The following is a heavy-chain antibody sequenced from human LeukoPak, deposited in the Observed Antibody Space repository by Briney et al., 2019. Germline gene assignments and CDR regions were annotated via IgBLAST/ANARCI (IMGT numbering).Heavy chain of an antibody. CDR2: INSDGRST. CDR3: AKRGGYFDY. Sequence: GGSLRLSCAASGFTFSSYWMHWVRQAPGKGLVWVSRINSDGRSTYYADSVRGRFTMSRDDSKNTLYLQMNSLRAEDTAVYYCAKRGGYFDYWGQGTLVTVSS. D-gene: IGHD2-15*01. J-gene: IGHJ4*02. V-gene: IGHV3-74*01. CDR1: GFTFSSYW.